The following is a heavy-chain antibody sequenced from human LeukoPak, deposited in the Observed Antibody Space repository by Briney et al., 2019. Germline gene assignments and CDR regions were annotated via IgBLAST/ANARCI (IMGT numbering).Heavy chain of an antibody. CDR1: GSTFNRFA. CDR3: AQGGSEIYYYYHGMDV. V-gene: IGHV3-30*18. Sequence: GGSLRLSCAASGSTFNRFAMHWVRQAPGKGLEWVTVISYDGSDNYYADSVKGRFTISRDNSKNTLYLQMNSLRVEDTAVFYCAQGGSEIYYYYHGMDVWGQGTTVTVSS. D-gene: IGHD3-10*01. CDR2: ISYDGSDN. J-gene: IGHJ6*02.